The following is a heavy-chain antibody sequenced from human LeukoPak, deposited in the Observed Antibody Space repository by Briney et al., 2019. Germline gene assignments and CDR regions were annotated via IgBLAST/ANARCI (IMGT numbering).Heavy chain of an antibody. CDR2: IYSGGST. D-gene: IGHD1-26*01. CDR3: ARGSSGSYGELYFDY. CDR1: GFTVSSNY. Sequence: GGSLRLSCAASGFTVSSNYMSWVRQAPGKGLEWVAVIYSGGSTYYADSVKGRFTISRDNSKNTLYLQMNSLRAEDTAEYYCARGSSGSYGELYFDYWGQGTLVTVSS. V-gene: IGHV3-66*01. J-gene: IGHJ4*02.